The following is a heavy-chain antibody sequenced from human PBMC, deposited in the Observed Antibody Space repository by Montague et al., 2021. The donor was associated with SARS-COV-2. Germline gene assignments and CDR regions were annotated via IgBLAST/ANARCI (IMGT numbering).Heavy chain of an antibody. CDR2: MYETGNM. CDR1: SGSLSSYY. V-gene: IGHV4-4*09. D-gene: IGHD2/OR15-2a*01. Sequence: SETLSVTCTVSSGSLSSYYWSWIRQSPDKGLEWIGYMYETGNMIYNPSLRSRVSISADTSKSQFSLRLTSVTAADSARYYCARNMAYWGQGVLVTV. CDR3: ARNMAY. J-gene: IGHJ4*02.